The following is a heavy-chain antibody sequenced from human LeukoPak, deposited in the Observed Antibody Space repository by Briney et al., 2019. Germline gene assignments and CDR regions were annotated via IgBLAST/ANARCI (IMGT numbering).Heavy chain of an antibody. J-gene: IGHJ6*03. CDR3: ARVEEGYGSGRRENYYYYYMDV. Sequence: SETLSLTCTVSGGSISSYYWSWIRQPPGKGLEWIGYIYYSGSTNYNTSLKSRVTISVDTSKNQFSLKLASVTAADTAVYYCARVEEGYGSGRRENYYYYYMDVWGKGTTVTTSS. CDR1: GGSISSYY. CDR2: IYYSGST. V-gene: IGHV4-59*01. D-gene: IGHD3-10*01.